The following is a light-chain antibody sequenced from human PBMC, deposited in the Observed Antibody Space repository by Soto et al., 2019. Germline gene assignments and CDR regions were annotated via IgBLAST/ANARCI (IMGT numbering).Light chain of an antibody. CDR2: GVT. V-gene: IGLV2-8*01. CDR3: SSYAGSNNSYV. Sequence: QSALTQPPSASGSPGQSVAISCTGSSSDIGGYNFVSWYQQHPGKAPKLMIYGVTKRPSGVPDRFSGSKSGNTASLTVSGLQAEDEADYDCSSYAGSNNSYVFGTGTKVTVL. CDR1: SSDIGGYNF. J-gene: IGLJ1*01.